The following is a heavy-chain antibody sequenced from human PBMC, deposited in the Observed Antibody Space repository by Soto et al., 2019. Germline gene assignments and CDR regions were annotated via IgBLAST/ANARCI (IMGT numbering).Heavy chain of an antibody. J-gene: IGHJ4*02. D-gene: IGHD2-15*01. V-gene: IGHV3-33*06. Sequence: QVQLVGSGGGVVQPGRSLTLSCEASGFTFSTYGMHWVRQAPGKGLEWVAAIWYDGNNKFYADSVKGRVTTSRDNSKNTLYLQMSSLRAEDTAVYYCAKVGRPVGVYGSGGSCYYDCWGRGTLVTVSS. CDR3: AKVGRPVGVYGSGGSCYYDC. CDR2: IWYDGNNK. CDR1: GFTFSTYG.